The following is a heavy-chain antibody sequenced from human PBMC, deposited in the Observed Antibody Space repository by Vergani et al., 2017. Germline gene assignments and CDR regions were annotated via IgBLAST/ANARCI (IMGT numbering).Heavy chain of an antibody. J-gene: IGHJ3*02. CDR2: IYYSGST. V-gene: IGHV4-59*01. D-gene: IGHD3-22*01. CDR3: ARESTYYYDSSGSAFDI. CDR1: GGSISSYY. Sequence: QVQLQESGPGLVKPSETLSLTCTVSGGSISSYYWSWIRQPPGKGLEWIVYIYYSGSTNYNPSLKSRVTISVDTSKNQFSLKLSSVTAADTAVYYCARESTYYYDSSGSAFDIWGQGTMVTVSS.